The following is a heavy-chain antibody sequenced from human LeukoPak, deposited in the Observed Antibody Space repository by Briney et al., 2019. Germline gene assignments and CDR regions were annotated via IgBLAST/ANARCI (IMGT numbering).Heavy chain of an antibody. D-gene: IGHD4-17*01. J-gene: IGHJ4*02. CDR3: ARALYGDPYFDY. Sequence: SETLSLTCTVSGGSISSYYWSWIRQPPGKGLEWIGYVYYSGSTNYNPSLKSRVTISVDTSKNQFSLKLSSVTAADTAVYYCARALYGDPYFDYWGQGTLVTVSS. CDR1: GGSISSYY. CDR2: VYYSGST. V-gene: IGHV4-59*01.